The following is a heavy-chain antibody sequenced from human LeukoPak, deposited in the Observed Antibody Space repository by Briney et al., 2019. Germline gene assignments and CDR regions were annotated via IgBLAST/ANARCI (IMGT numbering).Heavy chain of an antibody. CDR2: IDPNTGGT. Sequence: ASVTVSCKPSGYTFTNYYIHWVRQAPGQGLEWMGRIDPNTGGTKSAKNFQGRVTMTRDTSISTAYMALSGLRSDDTAVYCCASLYDIVGTTVDYWGQGTLVTVSS. CDR3: ASLYDIVGTTVDY. CDR1: GYTFTNYY. V-gene: IGHV1-2*06. D-gene: IGHD1-26*01. J-gene: IGHJ4*02.